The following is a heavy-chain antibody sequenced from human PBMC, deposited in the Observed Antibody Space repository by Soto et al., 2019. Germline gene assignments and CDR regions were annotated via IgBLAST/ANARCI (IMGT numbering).Heavy chain of an antibody. CDR1: GFTFSSFY. CDR3: ARDGWAVAEN. D-gene: IGHD6-19*01. J-gene: IGHJ4*02. Sequence: VQLVESGGDLVQPGGSLRLSCAASGFTFSSFYMHWVRQAPGKGMVWVARINRDGSSKNYADSVKGRFTISRDNAKNALYLQMNSLGGDATAVYYCARDGWAVAENWGQGTLVTVSS. V-gene: IGHV3-74*01. CDR2: INRDGSSK.